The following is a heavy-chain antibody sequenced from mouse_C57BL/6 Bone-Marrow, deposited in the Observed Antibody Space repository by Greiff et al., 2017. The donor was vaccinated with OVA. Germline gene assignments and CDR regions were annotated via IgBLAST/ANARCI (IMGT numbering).Heavy chain of an antibody. V-gene: IGHV1-82*01. CDR1: GYAFSSSW. D-gene: IGHD3-3*01. CDR3: AKGGTYFDY. J-gene: IGHJ2*01. CDR2: IYPGDGDT. Sequence: VQRVESGPELVKPGASVKISCKASGYAFSSSWMNWVKQRPGKGLEWIGRIYPGDGDTNYNGKFKGKATLTADKSSSTAYMQLSSLTSEDSAVYFCAKGGTYFDYWGQGTTLTVSS.